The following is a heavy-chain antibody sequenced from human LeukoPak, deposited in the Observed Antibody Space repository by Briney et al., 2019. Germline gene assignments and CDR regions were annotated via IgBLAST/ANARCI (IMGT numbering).Heavy chain of an antibody. CDR1: GYSFTDYY. CDR3: ARDTVTTTHQSTYYYYMDV. Sequence: ASVKFSCKASGYSFTDYYIHWVRQAPGQGLEWMGWINPFSGGTKYAQKFQGWVTMTRDTSISTAYMELSRLASDDTAVYYCARDTVTTTHQSTYYYYMDVWGKGTTVTVSS. V-gene: IGHV1-2*04. D-gene: IGHD4-11*01. CDR2: INPFSGGT. J-gene: IGHJ6*03.